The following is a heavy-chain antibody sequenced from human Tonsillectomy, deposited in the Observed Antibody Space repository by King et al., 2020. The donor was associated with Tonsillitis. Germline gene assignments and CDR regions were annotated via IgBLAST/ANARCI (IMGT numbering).Heavy chain of an antibody. CDR2: IYHTGST. D-gene: IGHD1-26*01. V-gene: IGHV4-39*01. Sequence: LQLQESGPGLVKPSETLSLTCTVSGGSISSSTYYWGWIRQPPGKGLEWIGSIYHTGSTYFNPSLKSRVSISVDTSKNQFSLKLNSVTAADTAVYYCARHVGGIVGFTANWFDPWGQGTLVTVSA. CDR1: GGSISSSTYY. CDR3: ARHVGGIVGFTANWFDP. J-gene: IGHJ5*02.